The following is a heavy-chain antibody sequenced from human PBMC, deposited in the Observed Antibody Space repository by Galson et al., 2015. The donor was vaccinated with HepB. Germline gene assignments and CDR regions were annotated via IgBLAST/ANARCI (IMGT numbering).Heavy chain of an antibody. CDR3: ARARPDIVGFTVANWFDP. Sequence: TLSLTCTVSGGSISSGDYYWSWIRQPPGKGLEWIGYIYYSGSTYYNPSLKSRVTISVDTSKNQFSLKLSSVTAADTAVYYCARARPDIVGFTVANWFDPWGQGTLVTVSS. CDR2: IYYSGST. J-gene: IGHJ5*02. CDR1: GGSISSGDYY. D-gene: IGHD1-26*01. V-gene: IGHV4-30-4*01.